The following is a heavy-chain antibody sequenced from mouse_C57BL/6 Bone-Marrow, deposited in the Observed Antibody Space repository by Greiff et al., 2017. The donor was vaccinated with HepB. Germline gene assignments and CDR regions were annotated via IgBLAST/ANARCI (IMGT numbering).Heavy chain of an antibody. CDR2: IYPGSGNT. CDR3: ARSLDYYGSSYLYYFDY. D-gene: IGHD1-1*01. CDR1: GYTFTDYY. Sequence: VKLVESGAELVRPGASVKLSCKASGYTFTDYYINWVKQRPGQGLEWIARIYPGSGNTYYNEKFKGKATLTAEKSSSTAYMQLSSLTSEDSAVYFCARSLDYYGSSYLYYFDYWGQGTTLTVSS. J-gene: IGHJ2*01. V-gene: IGHV1-76*01.